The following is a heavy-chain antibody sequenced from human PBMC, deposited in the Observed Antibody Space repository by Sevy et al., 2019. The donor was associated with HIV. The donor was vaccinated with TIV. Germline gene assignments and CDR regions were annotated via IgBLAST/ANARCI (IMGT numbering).Heavy chain of an antibody. Sequence: SETLSLTCTVSGDSISSYYWSWIRQPPGKGLEWIGYIYYSGSTNYNPSLKSRVAISKDTSKNQFSLKLSSVTAADTAGDYCARAPQDYYYGMDVWGQGATVTVSS. V-gene: IGHV4-59*01. CDR1: GDSISSYY. J-gene: IGHJ6*02. CDR3: ARAPQDYYYGMDV. CDR2: IYYSGST.